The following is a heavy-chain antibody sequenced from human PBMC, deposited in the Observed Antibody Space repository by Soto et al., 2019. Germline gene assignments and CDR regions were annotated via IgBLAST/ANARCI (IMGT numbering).Heavy chain of an antibody. J-gene: IGHJ3*02. CDR3: AKEGGTLFGVEEAFDI. CDR2: IHYSGST. D-gene: IGHD3-3*01. CDR1: GGSVNSGSYY. Sequence: QVQLQESGPGLVKPSETLSLTCTVSGGSVNSGSYYWTWIRQPPGKGLEWIGYIHYSGSTNYNPSLKSRVTISVDTSKSQFSLRLTSVTAADTAVYYCAKEGGTLFGVEEAFDIWGQGTLVTVSS. V-gene: IGHV4-61*01.